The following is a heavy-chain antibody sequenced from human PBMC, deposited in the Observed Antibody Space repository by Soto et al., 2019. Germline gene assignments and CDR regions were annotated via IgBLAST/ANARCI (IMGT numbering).Heavy chain of an antibody. CDR1: GGSISSYY. D-gene: IGHD2-2*01. J-gene: IGHJ5*02. CDR3: GRYNYCSSTSCINWLDP. V-gene: IGHV4-59*01. Sequence: SETLSLTCTVSGGSISSYYWSWIRQPPGKGLEWIGYIYYSGSTNYNPSLKSRVTISVDTSKNQFSLKLSSVTAADTAGYYCGRYNYCSSTSCINWLDPGGQGTLVTVSS. CDR2: IYYSGST.